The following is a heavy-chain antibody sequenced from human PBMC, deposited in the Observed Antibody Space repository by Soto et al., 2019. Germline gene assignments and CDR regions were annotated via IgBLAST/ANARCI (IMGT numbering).Heavy chain of an antibody. CDR2: ISYDGSNK. CDR1: GFTFSSYG. CDR3: ATDHGSGSYYTDY. J-gene: IGHJ4*02. V-gene: IGHV3-30*03. Sequence: QVQLVESVGGVVQPGRSLRLSCAASGFTFSSYGMHWVRQAPGKGLEWVAVISYDGSNKYYADSVKGRFTISRDNSKNTLYLQMNSLRAEDTAVYYCATDHGSGSYYTDYWGQGTLVTVSS. D-gene: IGHD3-10*01.